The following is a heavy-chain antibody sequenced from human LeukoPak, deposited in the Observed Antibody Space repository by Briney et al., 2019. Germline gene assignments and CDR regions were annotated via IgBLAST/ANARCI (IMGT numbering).Heavy chain of an antibody. V-gene: IGHV1-8*01. CDR2: MNPNSGNT. J-gene: IGHJ6*03. CDR3: ARGRREKRLWFGELFPYYMDV. Sequence: GASVKVSCKASGYTFTSYDINWVRQATGQGLEWMGWMNPNSGNTGYAQKFQGRVTMTRNTSISTAYMELSSLRSEDTAVYYCARGRREKRLWFGELFPYYMDVWGKGTTVTISS. D-gene: IGHD3-10*01. CDR1: GYTFTSYD.